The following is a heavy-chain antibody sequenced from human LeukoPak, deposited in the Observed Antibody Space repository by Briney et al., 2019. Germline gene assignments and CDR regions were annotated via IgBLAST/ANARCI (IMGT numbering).Heavy chain of an antibody. V-gene: IGHV4-34*01. CDR2: TNHSGST. J-gene: IGHJ4*02. CDR1: GGSFSGYY. Sequence: SETLSLTCAVYGGSFSGYYWTWIRQPPGKGLEWIGETNHSGSTNYNPSLKSRVTISVDTSKNQFSLKLSSVTAADTAVYYCAILGHSSSWVQFDYWGQGTLVTVSS. D-gene: IGHD6-13*01. CDR3: AILGHSSSWVQFDY.